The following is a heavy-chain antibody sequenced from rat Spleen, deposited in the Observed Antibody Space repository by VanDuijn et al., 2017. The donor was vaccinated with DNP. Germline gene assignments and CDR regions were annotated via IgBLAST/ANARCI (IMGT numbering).Heavy chain of an antibody. Sequence: QVQLKESGPGLVQSSRTLSLTCTVSGFSLTSYGVSWVRQPPGKGLEWIAAIWSAGSTDYNSALKSRLSISRDTSKSQVLLKMNRLQTEDTAMYFCARAGYHYALDAWGQGTSVTVSS. J-gene: IGHJ4*01. V-gene: IGHV2-16*01. CDR1: GFSLTSYG. CDR2: IWSAGST. CDR3: ARAGYHYALDA. D-gene: IGHD1-4*01.